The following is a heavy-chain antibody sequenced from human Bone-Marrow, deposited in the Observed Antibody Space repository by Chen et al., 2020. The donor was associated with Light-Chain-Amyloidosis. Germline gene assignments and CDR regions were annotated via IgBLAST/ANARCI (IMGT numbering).Heavy chain of an antibody. Sequence: EVQLVESGGGVVRPGGSLRLSCAASGFTSHSSWMHWVRQGPGNGLVWVSRINNDGSVTSYADSVKGRFTISRDNAKNTLYLQMTSLRAEDTALYYCAAGADIRGRGILVTVSS. CDR2: INNDGSVT. J-gene: IGHJ4*02. D-gene: IGHD3-10*01. CDR3: AAGADI. CDR1: GFTSHSSW. V-gene: IGHV3-74*02.